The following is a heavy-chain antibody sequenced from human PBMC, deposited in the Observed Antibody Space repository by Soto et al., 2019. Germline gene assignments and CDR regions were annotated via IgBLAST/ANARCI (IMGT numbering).Heavy chain of an antibody. Sequence: SETLSLTCTVSGGSISNYYWSWIRQPPGKGLEWIGSIYYSGSTFYNPSLRSRVTISVDTSKTQFSLNLTSVTAADTVVYFCARQVQDFSGPGSYYFDSWGQGTLVTVSS. V-gene: IGHV4-59*05. CDR2: IYYSGST. J-gene: IGHJ4*02. D-gene: IGHD3-10*01. CDR3: ARQVQDFSGPGSYYFDS. CDR1: GGSISNYY.